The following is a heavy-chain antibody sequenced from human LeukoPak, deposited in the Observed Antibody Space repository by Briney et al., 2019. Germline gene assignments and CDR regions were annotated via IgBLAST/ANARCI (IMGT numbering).Heavy chain of an antibody. CDR3: ARTNYDFWSGSGFYNWFDP. V-gene: IGHV4-39*07. J-gene: IGHJ5*02. CDR1: GGSISSSSYY. CDR2: IYYSGST. D-gene: IGHD3-3*01. Sequence: SETLSLACTVSGGSISSSSYYWGWIRQPPGKGLEWIGSIYYSGSTYYNPSLKSRVTISVDTSKNQFSLKLSSVTAADTAVYYCARTNYDFWSGSGFYNWFDPWGQGTLVTVSS.